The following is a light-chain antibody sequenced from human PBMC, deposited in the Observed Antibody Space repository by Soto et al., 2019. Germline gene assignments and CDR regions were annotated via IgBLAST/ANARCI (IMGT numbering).Light chain of an antibody. CDR1: ETISYW. V-gene: IGKV1-5*03. CDR2: KAS. Sequence: DIRMTQSPSTLSASVGDRVTITCRASETISYWLAWLQLKPGKAPKVLIYKASTLGSGVPSRFSGSGSGTECTLTITSLQPDDFATYYCQHYNSYPLTFGGGTKVESK. J-gene: IGKJ4*01. CDR3: QHYNSYPLT.